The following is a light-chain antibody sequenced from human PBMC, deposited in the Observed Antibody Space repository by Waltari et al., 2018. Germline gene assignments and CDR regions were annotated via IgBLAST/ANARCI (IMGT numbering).Light chain of an antibody. J-gene: IGKJ3*01. CDR2: AAS. CDR1: QSISSY. CDR3: QQSYSTPRIT. Sequence: RVTSTCRASQSISSYLNWYQQKPGKAPKLLIYAASSLQSGVPSRFSGSGSGTDFTLTISSLQPEDFATYYCQQSYSTPRITFVPGTKVDIK. V-gene: IGKV1-39*01.